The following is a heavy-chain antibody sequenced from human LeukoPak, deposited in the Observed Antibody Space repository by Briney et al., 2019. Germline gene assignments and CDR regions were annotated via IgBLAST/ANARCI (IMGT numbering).Heavy chain of an antibody. CDR1: DFTFSNYA. V-gene: IGHV3-30-3*01. J-gene: IGHJ4*02. CDR2: ISYDGNTI. CDR3: ARSGGLQKFDY. Sequence: GGSLRLSCAASDFTFSNYAVHWVRQAPGKGLQWVAVISYDGNTIHYADSVKGQFTISRDTSKKTLYLQLNSPRTEDTAVYYCARSGGLQKFDYWGQGTLVTVSS. D-gene: IGHD4-11*01.